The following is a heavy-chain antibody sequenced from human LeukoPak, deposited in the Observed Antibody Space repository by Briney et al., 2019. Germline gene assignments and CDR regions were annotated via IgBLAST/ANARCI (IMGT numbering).Heavy chain of an antibody. CDR2: IHSDGIGT. CDR1: GFSFSTSW. J-gene: IGHJ6*03. D-gene: IGHD1-26*01. Sequence: GSLRLSCAASGFSFSTSWMHWVRQAPGKGLVWVSRIHSDGIGTTYADSVKGRFTISRDNSKNTLDLQMNNLRAEDTAVYYCARDIDYMDVWGKGTTVTVSS. CDR3: ARDIDYMDV. V-gene: IGHV3-74*03.